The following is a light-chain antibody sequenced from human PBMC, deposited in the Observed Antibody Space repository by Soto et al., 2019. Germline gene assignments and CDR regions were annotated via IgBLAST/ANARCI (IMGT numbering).Light chain of an antibody. Sequence: SSELIQPPSVSVAPGQTARIACGGDNIGGESVHWYQPNPGQARVLVVYDETDRPSGIPERFSGSKSGNTATLTVSRVEGGDEADYYCQVSESSGGFWVFGGGTTLTVL. J-gene: IGLJ3*02. CDR1: NIGGES. CDR2: DET. CDR3: QVSESSGGFWV. V-gene: IGLV3-21*02.